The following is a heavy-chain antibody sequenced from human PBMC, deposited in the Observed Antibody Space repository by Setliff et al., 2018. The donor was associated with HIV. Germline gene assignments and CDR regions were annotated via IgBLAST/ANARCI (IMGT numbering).Heavy chain of an antibody. CDR1: GGSISSSSYY. CDR3: AIRSRMGGSSNYFDS. D-gene: IGHD1-26*01. V-gene: IGHV4-39*07. CDR2: IYYSGST. Sequence: SETLSLTCTVSGGSISSSSYYWGWIRQPPGKGLEWIGSIYYSGSTYYNPSLKSRVTISVDLSKKQISLKLSSVTAADTAIYYCAIRSRMGGSSNYFDSWGQGALVTVSS. J-gene: IGHJ4*02.